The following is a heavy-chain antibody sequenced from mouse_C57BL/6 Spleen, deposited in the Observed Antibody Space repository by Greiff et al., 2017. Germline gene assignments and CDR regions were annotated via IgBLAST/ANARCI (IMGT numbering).Heavy chain of an antibody. V-gene: IGHV1-55*01. CDR1: GYTFTSYW. CDR2: IYPGSGST. J-gene: IGHJ3*01. Sequence: VQLQQPGAELVKPGASVKMSCKASGYTFTSYWITWVKQRPGQGLEWIGDIYPGSGSTNYNEKFKSKATLTVDTSSSTAYMQLSSLTSEDSAVYYCARGRQLRPAWFAYWGQGTLVTFSA. D-gene: IGHD3-2*02. CDR3: ARGRQLRPAWFAY.